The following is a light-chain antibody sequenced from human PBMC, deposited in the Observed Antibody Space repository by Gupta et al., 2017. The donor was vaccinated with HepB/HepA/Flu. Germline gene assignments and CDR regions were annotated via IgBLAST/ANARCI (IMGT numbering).Light chain of an antibody. V-gene: IGLV1-51*02. J-gene: IGLJ3*02. CDR1: SSNIGDSF. Sequence: QSVLTQPPSVSAAPGQRVTITCSGSSSNIGDSFVSWYQQLPGTAPKLLIHEDNKRPSGIPDRISGSKSGSSATLDITGLQTGDEADYYCGAWDTSLNAGLFGGGTKVTVL. CDR3: GAWDTSLNAGL. CDR2: EDN.